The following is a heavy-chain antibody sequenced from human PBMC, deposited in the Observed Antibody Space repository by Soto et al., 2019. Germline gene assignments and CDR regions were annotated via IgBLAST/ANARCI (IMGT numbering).Heavy chain of an antibody. D-gene: IGHD4-17*01. Sequence: QDQLVQSGAEVKKPGSSVKVSCKASGGTFSSHTFSWVRQAPGQGLEWMGRIIPALGTATYAQKFQGRVTITADESATTVYMALNSLRSEDTAVHYCSRPDFGDYWYFDLLGRGTLVTVSS. J-gene: IGHJ2*01. CDR2: IIPALGTA. CDR1: GGTFSSHT. CDR3: SRPDFGDYWYFDL. V-gene: IGHV1-69*08.